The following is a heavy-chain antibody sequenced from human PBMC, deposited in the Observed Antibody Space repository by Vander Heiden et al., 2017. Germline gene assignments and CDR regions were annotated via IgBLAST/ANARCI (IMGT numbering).Heavy chain of an antibody. CDR1: GCTFSSYL. D-gene: IGHD6-13*01. Sequence: EVQLVESGGGLVQPGGSLCLSWAASGCTFSSYLLSGVRQDPGKGLEWVANINQDGSEKYYVDSVKGRFTISRDNAKNSLYLQMNSLRAEDTAVYYCARELPSSSWYEVFDYWGQGTLVTVSS. CDR2: INQDGSEK. CDR3: ARELPSSSWYEVFDY. V-gene: IGHV3-7*01. J-gene: IGHJ4*02.